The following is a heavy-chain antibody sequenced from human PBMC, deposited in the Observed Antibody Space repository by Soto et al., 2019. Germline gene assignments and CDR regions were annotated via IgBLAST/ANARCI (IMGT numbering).Heavy chain of an antibody. D-gene: IGHD6-19*01. CDR1: GFTFSSYS. V-gene: IGHV3-21*01. J-gene: IGHJ3*02. Sequence: PGGALTLSCAASGFTFSSYSMNWVRQAPGKGLEWVSSISSSSSYIYYADSVKGRFTISRDNAKNSLYLQMNSLRAEDTAVYYCARDRSSGWYGDAFDIWGQGTMVTVSS. CDR2: ISSSSSYI. CDR3: ARDRSSGWYGDAFDI.